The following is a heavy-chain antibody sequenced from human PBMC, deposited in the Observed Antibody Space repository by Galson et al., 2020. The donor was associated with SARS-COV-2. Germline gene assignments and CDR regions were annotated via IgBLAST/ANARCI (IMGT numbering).Heavy chain of an antibody. J-gene: IGHJ2*01. CDR2: ISYEGSIK. CDR3: AKVSPQVHLVAYWYFDL. V-gene: IGHV3-30*18. Sequence: GGSLRLSCAASGFTFNNFAIHWVRHAPGTGLEWLALISYEGSIKVYADTVKGRSAIPRDTSKNTVYLQMSSLRPEDTAIYYCAKVSPQVHLVAYWYFDLWGRGTLVTVSS. D-gene: IGHD2-21*01. CDR1: GFTFNNFA.